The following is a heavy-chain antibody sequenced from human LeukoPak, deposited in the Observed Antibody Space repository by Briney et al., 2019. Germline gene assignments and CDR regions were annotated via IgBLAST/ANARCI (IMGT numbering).Heavy chain of an antibody. CDR2: ISGSGRFI. CDR3: AKEAMTREFDY. Sequence: GGSLRLSCAASGFTFNTNSMNWVRQAPGKGLEWVSSISGSGRFIYYANSVKGRFTVSRDNSKNSLYLHMNSLRAEDTAVYYCAKEAMTREFDYWGRGTLVTVSS. CDR1: GFTFNTNS. D-gene: IGHD2-2*01. V-gene: IGHV3-21*04. J-gene: IGHJ4*02.